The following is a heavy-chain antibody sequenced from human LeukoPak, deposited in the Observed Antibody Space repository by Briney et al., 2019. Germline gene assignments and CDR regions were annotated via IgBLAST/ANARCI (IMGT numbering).Heavy chain of an antibody. CDR1: GFTVSSNY. D-gene: IGHD3-22*01. J-gene: IGHJ4*02. V-gene: IGHV3-66*01. CDR3: ARDLYDSSGYYPFDY. Sequence: GGSLRLSCAASGFTVSSNYMSWVRQAPGEGLEWVSVIYSGGSTYYADSVKGRFTISRDNSKNTLYLQMNSLRAEDTAVYYCARDLYDSSGYYPFDYWGQGTLVTVSS. CDR2: IYSGGST.